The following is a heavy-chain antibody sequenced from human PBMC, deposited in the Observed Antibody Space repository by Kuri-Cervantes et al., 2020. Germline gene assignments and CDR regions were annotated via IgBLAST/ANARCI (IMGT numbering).Heavy chain of an antibody. J-gene: IGHJ4*02. CDR1: GGSITSNRYY. CDR3: ARGNTYLFDY. Sequence: SETLSLTCTVSGGSITSNRYYWGWIRQPPGKGLEWIGSTYYSGSTYYNPSLKSRVTISVDTSKNQFSLKLSSVTAADTAVYYCARGNTYLFDYWGQGTLVTVSS. V-gene: IGHV4-39*07. CDR2: TYYSGST. D-gene: IGHD2-2*02.